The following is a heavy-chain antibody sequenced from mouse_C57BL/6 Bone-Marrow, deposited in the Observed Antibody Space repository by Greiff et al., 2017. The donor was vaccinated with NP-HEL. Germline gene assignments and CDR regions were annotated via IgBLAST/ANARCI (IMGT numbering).Heavy chain of an antibody. Sequence: QVQLQQSGAELARPGASVKLSCKASGYTFTSYGISWVKQRTGQGLEWIGEIYPRSGNTYYNEQFKGKATLTADKSSSTAYMELRSLTSEDSAVYFCARDWFAYWGQGTLVTVSA. CDR2: IYPRSGNT. V-gene: IGHV1-81*01. CDR1: GYTFTSYG. J-gene: IGHJ3*01. CDR3: ARDWFAY.